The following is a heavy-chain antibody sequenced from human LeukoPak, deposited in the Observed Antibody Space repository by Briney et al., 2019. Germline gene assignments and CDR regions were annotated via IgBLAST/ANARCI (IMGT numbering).Heavy chain of an antibody. J-gene: IGHJ4*02. CDR2: IYYSGST. CDR1: GGSISSYS. D-gene: IGHD5-18*01. CDR3: AREGGHSYGYGDQFDY. V-gene: IGHV4-59*01. Sequence: SETLSLTCTVSGGSISSYSWSWIRQPPGKGLEWIGYIYYSGSTNYNPSLKSRVTISVDTSKNQFSLKLSSVTAADTAVYYCAREGGHSYGYGDQFDYWGQGTLVTVSS.